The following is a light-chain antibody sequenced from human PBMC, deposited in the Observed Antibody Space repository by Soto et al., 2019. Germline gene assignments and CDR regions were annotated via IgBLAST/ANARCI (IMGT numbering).Light chain of an antibody. CDR2: EVN. CDR1: SSDVGGYNY. CDR3: NSYTSSTTYV. V-gene: IGLV2-14*01. Sequence: QPASVSGSPGQSITISCTGTSSDVGGYNYVSWYQQHPGKAPKLMIYEVNNRPSGVSNRFSGSKSGNTASLTISGLQAEDEADYYCNSYTSSTTYVFGTGTKLTVL. J-gene: IGLJ1*01.